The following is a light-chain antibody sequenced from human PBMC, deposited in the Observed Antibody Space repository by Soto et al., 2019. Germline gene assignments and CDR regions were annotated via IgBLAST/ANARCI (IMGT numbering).Light chain of an antibody. CDR1: QSVSSN. V-gene: IGKV3-15*01. CDR2: GAS. Sequence: EIVMTQSPATLSVSPGERVTLSCRASQSVSSNLAWYQQKPGQAPRLLIYGASTRATGIPARFSGSGSWTEFTLTISSLQSEDFAVYYCQQYNNWPLTFGQGTKVEIK. CDR3: QQYNNWPLT. J-gene: IGKJ1*01.